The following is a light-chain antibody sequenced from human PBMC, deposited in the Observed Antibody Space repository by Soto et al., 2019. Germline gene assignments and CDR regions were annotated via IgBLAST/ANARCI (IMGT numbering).Light chain of an antibody. Sequence: EVVMTQSPATLSVSPGERATLSCRASQSVGSKLAWYQQKPGQAPRLLIFDAFTRATGIPARFSGSGSGTEVTLIISSLQSEDFAVYYCQQYNNWPPLTFGGGTKVEI. CDR3: QQYNNWPPLT. J-gene: IGKJ4*01. V-gene: IGKV3-15*01. CDR2: DAF. CDR1: QSVGSK.